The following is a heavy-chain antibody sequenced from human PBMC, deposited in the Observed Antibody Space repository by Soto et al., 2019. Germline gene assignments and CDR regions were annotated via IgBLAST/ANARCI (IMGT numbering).Heavy chain of an antibody. CDR3: AREQARYFDWPKTSYYYYMDV. CDR1: GGSIRSGGYY. CDR2: IYYSGST. D-gene: IGHD3-9*01. Sequence: QVQLQESGPGLVKPSQTLSLTCTVSGGSIRSGGYYCSWISQHPGKCREWMGSIYYSGSTSYNPSLKSRVTISVDTSKNQFSLKLSAVTAADTAVYYCAREQARYFDWPKTSYYYYMDVWGKGTTVTVSS. J-gene: IGHJ6*03. V-gene: IGHV4-31*03.